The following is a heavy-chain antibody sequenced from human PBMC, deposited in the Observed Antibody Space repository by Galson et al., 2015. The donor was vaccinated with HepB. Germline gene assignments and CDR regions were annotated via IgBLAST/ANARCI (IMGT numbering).Heavy chain of an antibody. Sequence: SLRLSCAASGFTFDDYAMHWVRQAPGKGLEWVSGISWNSGSIGYADSVKGRFTISRDNAKNSLYLQMNSLRAEDTVLYYCAKDMGFWSGYYTFDYYGMDVWGQGTTVPVSS. D-gene: IGHD3-3*01. CDR2: ISWNSGSI. J-gene: IGHJ6*02. CDR1: GFTFDDYA. V-gene: IGHV3-9*01. CDR3: AKDMGFWSGYYTFDYYGMDV.